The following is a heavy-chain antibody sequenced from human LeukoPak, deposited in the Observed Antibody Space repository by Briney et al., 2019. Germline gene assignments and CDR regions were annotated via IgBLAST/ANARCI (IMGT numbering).Heavy chain of an antibody. CDR1: GGSITPYF. D-gene: IGHD3-22*01. J-gene: IGHJ5*02. CDR3: ARPYYYDSRIDP. Sequence: SETLSLTCTVSGGSITPYFWSWLRQTPGKGLEWIGYFYYSGSTYYNPSLKSRVTISVDTSKNQFPLKLSSVTAADTAVYYCARPYYYDSRIDPWGQGTLVTVSS. V-gene: IGHV4-59*08. CDR2: FYYSGST.